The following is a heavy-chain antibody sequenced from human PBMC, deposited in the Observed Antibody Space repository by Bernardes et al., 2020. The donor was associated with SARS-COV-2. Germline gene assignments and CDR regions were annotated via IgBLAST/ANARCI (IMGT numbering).Heavy chain of an antibody. V-gene: IGHV3-72*01. CDR1: GFIFTDHN. J-gene: IGHJ4*02. CDR3: ARSPLGIAPFDS. Sequence: GGARRRACEASGFIFTDHNMDWVRQAPGKGLEWVARTRKKANRYTTEYAASVKGRFTISGDEATNSVFLQMNSLKTEDTAVYYCARSPLGIAPFDSWGQGTLVTVSS. D-gene: IGHD2-21*01. CDR2: TRKKANRYTT.